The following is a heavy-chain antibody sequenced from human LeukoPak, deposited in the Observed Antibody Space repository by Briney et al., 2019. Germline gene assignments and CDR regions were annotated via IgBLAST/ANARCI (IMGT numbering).Heavy chain of an antibody. Sequence: GSLRLSCAASGFTFSSYWMHWVRQAPGKGLVWVSRINSDGSSTSYADSVKGRFTISRDNAKNTLYLQMKSLRAEDTAVYYCARHLSGVTGYSYGRGIDYWGQGTLVTVSS. J-gene: IGHJ4*02. CDR2: INSDGSST. V-gene: IGHV3-74*01. CDR1: GFTFSSYW. CDR3: ARHLSGVTGYSYGRGIDY. D-gene: IGHD5-18*01.